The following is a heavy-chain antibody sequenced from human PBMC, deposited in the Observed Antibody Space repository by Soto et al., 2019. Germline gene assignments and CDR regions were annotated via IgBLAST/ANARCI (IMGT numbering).Heavy chain of an antibody. Sequence: QVQLVESGGGVVQPGRSLRLSCAASGFTFSSYGMHWVRQAPGKGLEWVAVISYDGSNKYYADSVKGRFTISRDNSKNTLYMQMNSLRAEDTAVYYCGNHPYYAFDIWGQGTMVTVSS. CDR2: ISYDGSNK. J-gene: IGHJ3*02. V-gene: IGHV3-30*03. CDR1: GFTFSSYG. D-gene: IGHD3-10*01. CDR3: GNHPYYAFDI.